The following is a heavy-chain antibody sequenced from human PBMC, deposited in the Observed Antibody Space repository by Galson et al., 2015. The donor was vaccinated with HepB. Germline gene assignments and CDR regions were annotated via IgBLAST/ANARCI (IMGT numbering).Heavy chain of an antibody. CDR1: GGSIGSSGYY. CDR2: VSLSGKS. V-gene: IGHV4-39*07. Sequence: ETLSLTCTVSGGSIGSSGYYWGWIRQPPGQGLEWIGSVSLSGKSYNNPSLKSRLTISIDTSKNQFSLELDSLTAADTAVYYCARDGSIFREFDQWGQGTLVTASS. D-gene: IGHD3-9*01. J-gene: IGHJ4*02. CDR3: ARDGSIFREFDQ.